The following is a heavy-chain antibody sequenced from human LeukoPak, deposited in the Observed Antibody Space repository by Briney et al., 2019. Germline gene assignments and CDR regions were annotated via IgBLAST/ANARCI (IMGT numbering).Heavy chain of an antibody. CDR1: GGSISTFY. CDR3: AREVMIVVVTDRGGAFDI. J-gene: IGHJ3*02. Sequence: SETLSLTCSVSGGSISTFYWSWIRQPPGKGLEWIGYIYYSGSTSYNPSLKSRVTISVDRSKNQFSLKLSSVTAADTAVYYCAREVMIVVVTDRGGAFDIWGPGTMATVSS. CDR2: IYYSGST. V-gene: IGHV4-59*12. D-gene: IGHD3-22*01.